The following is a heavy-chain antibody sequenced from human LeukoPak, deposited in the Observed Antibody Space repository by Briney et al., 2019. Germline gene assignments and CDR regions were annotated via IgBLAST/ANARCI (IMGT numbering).Heavy chain of an antibody. CDR3: AKDRLGATLYFDD. V-gene: IGHV3-23*01. CDR1: GFTFSSYG. Sequence: GGSLRLSCAASGFTFSSYGMHWVRQAPGKGLEWVSAMSGSGGTTYYADSVKGRLTISRDNSKNTLYLQMNSLRAEDTAVYYCAKDRLGATLYFDDWGQGTLVTVSS. J-gene: IGHJ4*02. D-gene: IGHD1-26*01. CDR2: MSGSGGTT.